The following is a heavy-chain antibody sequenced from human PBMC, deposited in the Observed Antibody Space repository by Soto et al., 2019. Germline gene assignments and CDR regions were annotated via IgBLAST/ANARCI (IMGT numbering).Heavy chain of an antibody. CDR3: ARDYYDGSASYGIEF. D-gene: IGHD3-16*01. V-gene: IGHV1-2*04. Sequence: QVHLVQSGAEVKKPGASVKVSCKASGYTFTGYYIHWVRQAPGQGLEWMGWINPKSGGANIAQKFQGWVTMTRDTSISTTYMELSNLRSNDTAVYYSARDYYDGSASYGIEFWGQGTMVTVAS. J-gene: IGHJ3*01. CDR2: INPKSGGA. CDR1: GYTFTGYY.